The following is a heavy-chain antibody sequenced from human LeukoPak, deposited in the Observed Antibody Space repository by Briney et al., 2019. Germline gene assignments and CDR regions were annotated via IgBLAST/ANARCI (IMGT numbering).Heavy chain of an antibody. CDR1: GGSISSSSYY. CDR2: IYYSGST. J-gene: IGHJ5*02. D-gene: IGHD2-2*01. CDR3: ARRAVGYCSSTSCPSSGFDP. V-gene: IGHV4-39*01. Sequence: SETLSLTCTVSGGSISSSSYYWGWIRQPPGKGLEWIGSIYYSGSTYYNPSLKSRVTISVDTSKNQFSLKLSSVTAADTAAYYCARRAVGYCSSTSCPSSGFDPWGQGTLVTVSS.